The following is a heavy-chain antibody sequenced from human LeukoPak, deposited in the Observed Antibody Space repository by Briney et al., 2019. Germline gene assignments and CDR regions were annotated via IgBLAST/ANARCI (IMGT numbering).Heavy chain of an antibody. CDR2: IGIAGDT. J-gene: IGHJ3*02. CDR3: IRGGIQVSGIDAFDI. V-gene: IGHV3-13*01. CDR1: GCTFSSYD. D-gene: IGHD5/OR15-5a*01. Sequence: GGSLRLSCAASGCTFSSYDMHWVRQAPGRGLEWVSVIGIAGDTYYPDSVKGRFTISRENAKNSMYLQMNSLKDGDTAVYYCIRGGIQVSGIDAFDIWGQGTMVTVSS.